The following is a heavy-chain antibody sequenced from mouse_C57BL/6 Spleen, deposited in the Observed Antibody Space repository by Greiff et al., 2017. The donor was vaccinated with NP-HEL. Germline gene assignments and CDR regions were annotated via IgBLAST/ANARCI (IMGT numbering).Heavy chain of an antibody. CDR1: GYAFSSSW. V-gene: IGHV1-82*01. Sequence: VQRVESGPELVKPGASVKISCKASGYAFSSSWMNWVKQRPGKGLEWIGRIYPGDGDTNYNGKFKGKATLTADKSSSTAYMQLSSLKSEDSAVYFCARDYYGSGYGFAYWGQGTLVTVSA. D-gene: IGHD1-1*01. J-gene: IGHJ3*01. CDR3: ARDYYGSGYGFAY. CDR2: IYPGDGDT.